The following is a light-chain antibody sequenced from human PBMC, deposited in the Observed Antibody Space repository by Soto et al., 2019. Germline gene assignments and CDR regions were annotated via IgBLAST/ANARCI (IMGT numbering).Light chain of an antibody. J-gene: IGKJ1*01. CDR1: QSVLYSSNNMNY. Sequence: DVVLTPSPDSLAVSLGERATLNCKSSQSVLYSSNNMNYLAWYQQKAGQPPRLLIYWASTRDSGVPARFGGSGSGTEFTLTISSLQAEDVAVYYCQQYYSTPWTFGQGTKVDI. V-gene: IGKV4-1*01. CDR2: WAS. CDR3: QQYYSTPWT.